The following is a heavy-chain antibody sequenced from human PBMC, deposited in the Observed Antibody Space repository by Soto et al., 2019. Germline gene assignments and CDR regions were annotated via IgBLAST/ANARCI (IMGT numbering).Heavy chain of an antibody. D-gene: IGHD2-21*01. CDR1: GGSLTDHY. CDR2: VYYSGGT. V-gene: IGHV4-59*11. J-gene: IGHJ3*02. Sequence: QVQLQESGPVLVKPSETLSLTCTVAGGSLTDHYWNWFRQSPGKGLHWIGYVYYSGGTNYNPSLKRRVTMSVDTAKNQFSLDLRSVTAADTAVYYCARRNDWKSSTFDIWGQGTMVSVSS. CDR3: ARRNDWKSSTFDI.